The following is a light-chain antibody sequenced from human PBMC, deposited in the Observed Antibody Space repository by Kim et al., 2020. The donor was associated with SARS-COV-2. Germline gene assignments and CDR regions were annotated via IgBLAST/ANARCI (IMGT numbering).Light chain of an antibody. Sequence: SASTGERVHITCRASHNINIGLAWYQQKPGKAPNLLIYEASTLESGVPSRFSGSGSGTEFTLTINSLQPDDFATYYCQQYDGLSTFGQGTKVDIK. J-gene: IGKJ1*01. CDR1: HNINIG. CDR2: EAS. V-gene: IGKV1-5*01. CDR3: QQYDGLST.